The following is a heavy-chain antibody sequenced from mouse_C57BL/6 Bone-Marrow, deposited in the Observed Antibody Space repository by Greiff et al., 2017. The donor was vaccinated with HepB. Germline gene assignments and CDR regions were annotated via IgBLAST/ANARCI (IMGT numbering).Heavy chain of an antibody. CDR3: ARHAYYYGSSYFDY. V-gene: IGHV5-12*01. J-gene: IGHJ2*01. D-gene: IGHD1-1*01. CDR1: GFTFSDYY. Sequence: EVMLVESGGGLVQPGGSLKLSCAASGFTFSDYYMYWVRQTPEKRLEWVAYISNGGGSTYYPDTVKGRFTISRDNAKNTLYLQMSRLKSEDTAMYYCARHAYYYGSSYFDYWGQGTTLTVSS. CDR2: ISNGGGST.